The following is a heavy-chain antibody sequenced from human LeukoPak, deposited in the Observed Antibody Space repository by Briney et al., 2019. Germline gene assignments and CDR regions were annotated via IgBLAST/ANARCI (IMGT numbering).Heavy chain of an antibody. CDR1: GDSISSGVYY. D-gene: IGHD3-3*01. J-gene: IGHJ4*02. CDR3: ATLSRGLLYGALDY. CDR2: IHYGGST. Sequence: PSQTLSLTCTVSGDSISSGVYYWSWLRQHPGKGLEWIGYIHYGGSTYYNPDLKSRLTIAVDTSKNQFSLKLSSVTAADTAVYYCATLSRGLLYGALDYWGQGTLVTVSS. V-gene: IGHV4-31*03.